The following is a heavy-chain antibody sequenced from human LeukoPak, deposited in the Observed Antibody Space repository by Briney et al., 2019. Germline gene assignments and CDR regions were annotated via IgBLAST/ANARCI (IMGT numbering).Heavy chain of an antibody. D-gene: IGHD6-6*01. J-gene: IGHJ3*02. Sequence: SSETLSLTCTVSGGSITNYYWTWIRQPPGKRLEWIGYIHYSGSTNYNPSLKSRVTMSVDTSKNQFSLKLSSVTAADTAVYYCARGQQLVMNTFDIWGQGTMVTVSS. CDR3: ARGQQLVMNTFDI. CDR1: GGSITNYY. CDR2: IHYSGST. V-gene: IGHV4-59*12.